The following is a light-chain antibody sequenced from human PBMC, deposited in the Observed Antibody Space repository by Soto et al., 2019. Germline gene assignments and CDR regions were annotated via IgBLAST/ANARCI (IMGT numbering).Light chain of an antibody. J-gene: IGLJ3*02. CDR1: SSDIGTYNF. CDR3: CSYTDSDGWV. V-gene: IGLV2-23*02. CDR2: EVT. Sequence: QSALTQPASVSGSPGQSITISCTGTSSDIGTYNFVSWYQQRPGKAPKLLIFEVTKRPSGVSSRFSASKSGNTASLTISGLQAEDEADYSCCSYTDSDGWVFGGGTKLTVL.